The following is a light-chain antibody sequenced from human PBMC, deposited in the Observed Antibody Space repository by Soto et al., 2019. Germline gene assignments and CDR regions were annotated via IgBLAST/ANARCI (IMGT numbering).Light chain of an antibody. Sequence: DIQLTQSPSFLSASVGDRVTITCRASQGISSYLAWYQQKPGKAPKLLIYAASTLQSGVPSRFSGSGSGTEFTLTISSLQPDDFAIYYCQQCFSIPPTFGHGTKVETK. J-gene: IGKJ1*01. CDR2: AAS. CDR1: QGISSY. V-gene: IGKV1-9*01. CDR3: QQCFSIPPT.